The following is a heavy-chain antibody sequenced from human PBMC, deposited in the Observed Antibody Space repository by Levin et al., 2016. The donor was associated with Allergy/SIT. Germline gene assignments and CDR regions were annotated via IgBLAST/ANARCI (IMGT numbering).Heavy chain of an antibody. D-gene: IGHD6-6*01. V-gene: IGHV3-21*01. Sequence: WIRQPPGKGLEWVSSISSSSSYIYYADSVKGRFTISRDNAKNSLYLQMNSLRAEDTAVYYCATGIAARPFYYYYYMDVWGKGTTVTVSS. CDR3: ATGIAARPFYYYYYMDV. CDR2: ISSSSSYI. J-gene: IGHJ6*03.